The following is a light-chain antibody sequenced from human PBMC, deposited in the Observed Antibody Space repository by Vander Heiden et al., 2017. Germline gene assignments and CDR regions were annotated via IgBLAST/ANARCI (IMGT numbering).Light chain of an antibody. CDR2: AAS. CDR3: QQHSTWPSLT. Sequence: EIVLTQSPATLSLSPGQRASLSCRASQSVNINVAWYQQRPGQAPSLLIHAASTRATGVPDRFSGSGSGTEFTLTISSLQSEDFAVYFCQQHSTWPSLTFGAETRLE. J-gene: IGKJ4*01. V-gene: IGKV3-15*01. CDR1: QSVNIN.